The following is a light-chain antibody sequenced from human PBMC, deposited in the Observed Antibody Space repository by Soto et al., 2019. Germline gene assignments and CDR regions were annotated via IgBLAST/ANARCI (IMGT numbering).Light chain of an antibody. CDR2: EVS. CDR1: SNDVDPYNY. CDR3: TSYTSSSTVV. J-gene: IGLJ3*02. V-gene: IGLV2-14*01. Sequence: QSALTQPASVSGSPGQSITISCTGTSNDVDPYNYVSWYQQHPGKAPKLLIYEVSDRPSGVSNRFSGSKSGNTASLTISGLQAEDEADYYCTSYTSSSTVVFGGGTQLTVL.